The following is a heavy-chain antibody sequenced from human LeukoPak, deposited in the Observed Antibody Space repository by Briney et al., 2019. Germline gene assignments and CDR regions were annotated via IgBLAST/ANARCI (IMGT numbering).Heavy chain of an antibody. CDR2: IYYSGST. V-gene: IGHV4-59*01. Sequence: SETLSLTCTVSGGSISSYYWSWIRQPPGKGLEWIGYIYYSGSTNYNPSLKSRVTISVDTSKNQFSLKLSSVTAADTAVYYCARGSGLSDFDYWGQGTLVTVSS. J-gene: IGHJ4*02. CDR3: ARGSGLSDFDY. CDR1: GGSISSYY. D-gene: IGHD3-22*01.